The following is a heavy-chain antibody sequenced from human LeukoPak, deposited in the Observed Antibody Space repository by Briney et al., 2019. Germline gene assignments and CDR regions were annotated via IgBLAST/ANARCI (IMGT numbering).Heavy chain of an antibody. CDR2: INGGKGNT. Sequence: ASVKVSCKASGYTFTNYAIHWLRQAPGQSLEWMGWINGGKGNTKYSQKFQDRVTLTRDTSASTAYMELSSLRHEDTAVFYCARGRAYCGGDCYATPMGYWGQGSLVTVSS. CDR1: GYTFTNYA. CDR3: ARGRAYCGGDCYATPMGY. J-gene: IGHJ4*02. V-gene: IGHV1-3*01. D-gene: IGHD2-21*02.